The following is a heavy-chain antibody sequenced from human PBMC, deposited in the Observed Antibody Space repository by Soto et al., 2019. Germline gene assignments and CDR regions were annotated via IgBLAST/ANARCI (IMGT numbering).Heavy chain of an antibody. V-gene: IGHV1-18*01. D-gene: IGHD4-4*01. CDR2: ISAYNGNT. J-gene: IGHJ5*02. CDR3: ARDDFRSWFDP. Sequence: GASVKVSCKASGYTFTSYSITWVRRAPGQGLEWMGWISAYNGNTGYAQKLQGRVTMTTDTSTSTAYMELRSLRSDDTAVYFCARDDFRSWFDPWGQGTLVTVSS. CDR1: GYTFTSYS.